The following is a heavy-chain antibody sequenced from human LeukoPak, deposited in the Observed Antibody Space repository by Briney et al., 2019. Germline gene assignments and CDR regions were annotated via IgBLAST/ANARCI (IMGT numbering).Heavy chain of an antibody. V-gene: IGHV1-46*01. Sequence: GASVKVSCKASGYTFTNYYMHWVRQAPGQGLEWMGIIHSGSGSTSYTQRFQDRVTMTRDTSTSTVYMQLSSLRSEDTAVYYCARDGTHHSWDYWGQGTLVTVSS. J-gene: IGHJ4*02. CDR2: IHSGSGST. CDR3: ARDGTHHSWDY. D-gene: IGHD1-1*01. CDR1: GYTFTNYY.